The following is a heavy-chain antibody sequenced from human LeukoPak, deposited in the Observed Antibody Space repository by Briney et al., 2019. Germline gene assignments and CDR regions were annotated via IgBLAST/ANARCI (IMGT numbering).Heavy chain of an antibody. D-gene: IGHD2-15*01. Sequence: ASVKVSCKTSGYTFIGYYMHWVRQAPGQGLEWMGWINPNSGGTNYAQKFQGRVTMTRDTSISTAYMELSRLRSDDTAVYYCAREDRDIVVVVAAMIDYWGQGTLVTVSS. CDR1: GYTFIGYY. CDR2: INPNSGGT. CDR3: AREDRDIVVVVAAMIDY. V-gene: IGHV1-2*02. J-gene: IGHJ4*02.